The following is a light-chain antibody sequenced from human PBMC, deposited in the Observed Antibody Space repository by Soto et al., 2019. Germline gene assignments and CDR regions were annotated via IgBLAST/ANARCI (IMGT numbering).Light chain of an antibody. Sequence: HSVLTQPASVYGSPGQSITIAYTGTSSDVGLYDYVSWYQQHPGKAPQLMIYAVSNRPSGVSNRFSASKSGNTASLFISGLQAEDEADYYCSSYTSDSSYVFGSGTKVTVL. CDR3: SSYTSDSSYV. V-gene: IGLV2-14*01. J-gene: IGLJ1*01. CDR1: SSDVGLYDY. CDR2: AVS.